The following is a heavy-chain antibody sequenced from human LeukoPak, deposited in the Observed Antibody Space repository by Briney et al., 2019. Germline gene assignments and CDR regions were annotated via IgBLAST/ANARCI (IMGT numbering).Heavy chain of an antibody. D-gene: IGHD6-19*01. CDR1: GFTFSSYD. CDR3: AKVKGYSSGWRFDY. Sequence: GGSLRLSCAASGFTFSSYDMHWVRQATGKGLEWVSAIGTAGDTYYPGSVKGRFTISRDNSKNTLYLQMNSLRAEDTAVYYCAKVKGYSSGWRFDYWGQGTLVTVSS. CDR2: IGTAGDT. J-gene: IGHJ4*02. V-gene: IGHV3-13*01.